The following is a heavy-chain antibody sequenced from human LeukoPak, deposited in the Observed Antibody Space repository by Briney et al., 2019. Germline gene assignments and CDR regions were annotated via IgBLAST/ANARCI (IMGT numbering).Heavy chain of an antibody. D-gene: IGHD6-19*01. J-gene: IGHJ4*02. CDR1: GGSISSYY. CDR2: IYYSGST. Sequence: SETLSLTCTVSGGSISSYYWSWIRQPPGKGLEWIGYIYYSGSTNYNPSLKSRVTISVDTSKNQFSLKLSSVTAADTAVYYCARGYSSALTPHHYFDYWGQGTLVTVSS. CDR3: ARGYSSALTPHHYFDY. V-gene: IGHV4-59*01.